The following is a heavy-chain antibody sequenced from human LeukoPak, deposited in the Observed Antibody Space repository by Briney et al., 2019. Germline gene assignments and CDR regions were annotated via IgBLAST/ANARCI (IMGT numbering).Heavy chain of an antibody. CDR2: IYSTGST. J-gene: IGHJ5*02. CDR1: GGSISSYY. Sequence: SETLSLTCTVAGGSISSYYWTWIRQPAGKGLEWIGRIYSTGSTNYNPSLKTRVTMSVDTSKNQCSLELSSVTAADTAVYYCARDIVGTFNYFDPWGQGTLVTVSS. D-gene: IGHD1-14*01. CDR3: ARDIVGTFNYFDP. V-gene: IGHV4-4*07.